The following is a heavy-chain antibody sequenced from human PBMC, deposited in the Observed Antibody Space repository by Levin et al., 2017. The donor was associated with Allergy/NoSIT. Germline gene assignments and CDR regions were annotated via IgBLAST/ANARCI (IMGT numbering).Heavy chain of an antibody. D-gene: IGHD4-17*01. CDR1: GGSFSGSY. V-gene: IGHV4-34*01. CDR2: INHSGST. J-gene: IGHJ4*02. Sequence: SQTLSLTCAVYGGSFSGSYWSWIRQPPGKGLEWIGEINHSGSTNYNPSLKSRVTISVDTSKNQFSLKLSSVTAADTAVYYCARGLRLPTVTYYFDYWGQGTLVTVSS. CDR3: ARGLRLPTVTYYFDY.